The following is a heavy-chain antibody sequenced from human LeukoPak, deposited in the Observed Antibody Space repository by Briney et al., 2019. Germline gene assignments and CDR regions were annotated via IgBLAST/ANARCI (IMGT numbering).Heavy chain of an antibody. J-gene: IGHJ6*03. D-gene: IGHD4-17*01. CDR1: GGFITSGGYY. V-gene: IGHV4-31*03. CDR2: IYSSGST. Sequence: SETLSLTCTVSGGFITSGGYYWSWIRQLPGKGLEWIGDIYSSGSTFYNPSLQSRVSISVDTSRNQFSLKLSSVTAADTAIYYCASTDGGYYHYYYYYMDVWGNGTTVTVSS. CDR3: ASTDGGYYHYYYYYMDV.